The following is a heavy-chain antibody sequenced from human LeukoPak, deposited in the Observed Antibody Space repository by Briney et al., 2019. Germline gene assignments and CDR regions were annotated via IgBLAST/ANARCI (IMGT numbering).Heavy chain of an antibody. Sequence: SQTLSLTCTVSGGSISSDGYYWRWIRQHPGKGLEWIGYIYYSGSTYYNPSLKSRVTISVDTSKNQFSLKLSSVTAADTAVYYCARGVYSSSPFDYWGQGTLVTVSS. J-gene: IGHJ4*02. CDR1: GGSISSDGYY. CDR3: ARGVYSSSPFDY. V-gene: IGHV4-31*03. CDR2: IYYSGST. D-gene: IGHD6-6*01.